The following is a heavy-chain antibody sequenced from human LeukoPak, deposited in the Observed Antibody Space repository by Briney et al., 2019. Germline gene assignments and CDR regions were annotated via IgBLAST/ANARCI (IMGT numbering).Heavy chain of an antibody. J-gene: IGHJ4*02. V-gene: IGHV4-34*01. CDR1: GGSFSGYY. CDR3: ASSPLVYVWGSLRPSRGFDY. D-gene: IGHD3-16*01. CDR2: INHSGST. Sequence: SETLSLTCAVYGGSFSGYYWSWIRQPPGKGLEWIGEINHSGSTNYNPSLKSRVTMSVDTSKNQFSLKLSSVTAADTAVYYCASSPLVYVWGSLRPSRGFDYWGQGTLVTVSS.